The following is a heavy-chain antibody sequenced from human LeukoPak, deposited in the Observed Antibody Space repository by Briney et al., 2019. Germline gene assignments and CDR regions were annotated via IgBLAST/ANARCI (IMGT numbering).Heavy chain of an antibody. CDR3: TRVGIAAAHPDY. J-gene: IGHJ4*02. D-gene: IGHD6-13*01. V-gene: IGHV3-49*04. CDR2: IRSKAYGGTT. Sequence: GGSLRLSCAASGFTFSSYWMNWVRQAPGKGLEWVGFIRSKAYGGTTEYAASVKGRFTISRDDSKSIAYLQMNSLKTEDTAVYYCTRVGIAAAHPDYWGQGTLVTVSS. CDR1: GFTFSSYW.